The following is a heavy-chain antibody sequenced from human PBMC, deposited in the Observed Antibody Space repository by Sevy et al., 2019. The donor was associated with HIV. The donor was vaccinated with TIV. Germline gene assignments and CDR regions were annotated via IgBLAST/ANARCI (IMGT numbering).Heavy chain of an antibody. V-gene: IGHV3-43D*03. CDR1: GFTFDDYA. J-gene: IGHJ5*02. Sequence: GESLKISCAASGFTFDDYAMHWVRQAPGKGLEWVSLISWDGGSTYYADSVKGRFTISRDNSKNSLYLQMNSLRAEDTALHYCAKDGGGPFDPWGQGTLVTVSS. CDR3: AKDGGGPFDP. CDR2: ISWDGGST. D-gene: IGHD2-15*01.